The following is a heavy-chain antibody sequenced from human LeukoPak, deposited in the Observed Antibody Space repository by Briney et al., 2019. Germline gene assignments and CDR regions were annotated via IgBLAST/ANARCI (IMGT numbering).Heavy chain of an antibody. J-gene: IGHJ4*02. CDR2: ISAGSTYT. V-gene: IGHV3-11*06. CDR3: AREFYGQFDS. D-gene: IGHD4-17*01. Sequence: PGGSLRLSCAASGFNFGPYYMAWIRQAPGTGLAWVSSISAGSTYTHYADSVEGRFTISRDDAQSSVFLLINNLRAEDTGFYCCAREFYGQFDSWGQGTLVTVSS. CDR1: GFNFGPYY.